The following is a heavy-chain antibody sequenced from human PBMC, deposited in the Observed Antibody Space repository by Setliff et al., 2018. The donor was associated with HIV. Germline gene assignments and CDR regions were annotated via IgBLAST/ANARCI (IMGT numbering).Heavy chain of an antibody. V-gene: IGHV4-34*01. J-gene: IGHJ4*02. D-gene: IGHD1-1*01. CDR2: VSHRGNT. CDR1: GGSFSGFY. CDR3: ARERSLITVRRNFDS. Sequence: PSETLSLTCAVYGGSFSGFYWIWIRQPPRKGLEWIGEVSHRGNTEYNPSLQSRVAISLDTSKTQFSLKLSSVTAADTAVYYCARERSLITVRRNFDSWGQGTLVTVSS.